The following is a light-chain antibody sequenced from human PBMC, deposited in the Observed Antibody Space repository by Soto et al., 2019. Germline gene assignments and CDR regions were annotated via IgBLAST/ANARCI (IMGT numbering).Light chain of an antibody. CDR3: QQAMSSPST. Sequence: DIQMTQSPSSASAYVGDRVTITCRASQGISSWLAWYQQKPERPPKLLIYGAFTLQSGVPSRFSGSGSGTDFTLTISSLQPDDFATYYCQQAMSSPSTFGQGTKLVIK. J-gene: IGKJ2*01. CDR2: GAF. CDR1: QGISSW. V-gene: IGKV1-12*02.